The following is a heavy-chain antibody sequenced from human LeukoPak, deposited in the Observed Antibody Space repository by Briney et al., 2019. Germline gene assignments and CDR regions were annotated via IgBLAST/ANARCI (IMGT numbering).Heavy chain of an antibody. CDR3: AGGSVSGTYGRSYYYYMDV. J-gene: IGHJ6*03. Sequence: PGGSLRLSCAASGFTFSSYGMHWVRQAPGKGLEWVAVISYDGSNKYYADSVKGRFTISRDNAKNTLFLEMSSLRAEDTAVYYCAGGSVSGTYGRSYYYYMDVWGKGTTVTVSS. D-gene: IGHD1-26*01. CDR1: GFTFSSYG. V-gene: IGHV3-30*03. CDR2: ISYDGSNK.